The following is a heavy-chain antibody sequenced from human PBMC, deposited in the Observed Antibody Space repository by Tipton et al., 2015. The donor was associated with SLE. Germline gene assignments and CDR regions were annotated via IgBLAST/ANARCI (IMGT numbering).Heavy chain of an antibody. CDR3: ANVGGGSGWYDYYYYMDV. CDR1: GFTFSNYA. D-gene: IGHD6-19*01. J-gene: IGHJ6*03. CDR2: LSSNGGTT. Sequence: SLRLYCAASGFTFSNYAMSWVRQAPGKGLEWVSTLSSNGGTTYYADSVKGRFTISRDNSKNTLYLQMNSLRAEDTAIYYCANVGGGSGWYDYYYYMDVWGKGTTVTVSS. V-gene: IGHV3-23*01.